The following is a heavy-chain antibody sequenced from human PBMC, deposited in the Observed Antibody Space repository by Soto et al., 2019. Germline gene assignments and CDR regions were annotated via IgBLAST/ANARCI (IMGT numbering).Heavy chain of an antibody. CDR1: GFTFEEYT. Sequence: DVQLVESGGVVVQPGGSLRLSCVASGFTFEEYTMHWVRQAPGKGLEWVSLIGWNGIDTYYADSVKGRFTISRDNSKNSLFLQMNSLRTEDTALYYCTKNMVGRVVVAVNNQFYYWGQGALVTVSS. D-gene: IGHD2-15*01. CDR2: IGWNGIDT. CDR3: TKNMVGRVVVAVNNQFYY. J-gene: IGHJ4*02. V-gene: IGHV3-43*01.